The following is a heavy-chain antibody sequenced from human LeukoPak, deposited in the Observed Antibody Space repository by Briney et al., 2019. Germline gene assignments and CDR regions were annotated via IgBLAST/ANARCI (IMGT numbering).Heavy chain of an antibody. CDR1: GFTFSNYW. CDR2: IKNDGSIT. V-gene: IGHV3-74*01. Sequence: GESLRLSCVASGFTFSNYWMHWVRQAPGKGLVWVSCIKNDGSITSYAESVKGRFTISRDNAKNTLYLQMNSLRAEDTAVYYCAKSDWFDPWGQGTLVTVSS. CDR3: AKSDWFDP. J-gene: IGHJ5*02.